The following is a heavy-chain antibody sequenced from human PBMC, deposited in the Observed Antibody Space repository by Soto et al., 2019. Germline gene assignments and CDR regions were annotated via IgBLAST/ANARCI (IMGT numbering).Heavy chain of an antibody. CDR2: IYYSGST. J-gene: IGHJ4*02. Sequence: SETLSLTYTVSCGTIRDHCWSWIRHPPGKGLEWIGYIYYSGSTNYNPSLKSRVTMSVDTSKNQFSLKLSSVTAADTAVYYCARGHSSGWYGVDYWGQRTLVTVSS. D-gene: IGHD6-19*01. CDR1: CGTIRDHC. CDR3: ARGHSSGWYGVDY. V-gene: IGHV4-59*11.